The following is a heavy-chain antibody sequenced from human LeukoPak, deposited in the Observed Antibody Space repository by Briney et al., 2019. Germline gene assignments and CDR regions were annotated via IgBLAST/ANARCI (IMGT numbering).Heavy chain of an antibody. CDR2: ISAYNGKT. J-gene: IGHJ4*02. CDR1: GYTFTSYG. CDR3: ARDPGLGFFDY. D-gene: IGHD3/OR15-3a*01. V-gene: IGHV1-18*01. Sequence: ASVKVSCKASGYTFTSYGISWVRQAPGQGREWMGWISAYNGKTNYAQKLQGRVTITTDTSTSTAYMELRRLRSDDTAVYYCARDPGLGFFDYWGQGTLVTVSS.